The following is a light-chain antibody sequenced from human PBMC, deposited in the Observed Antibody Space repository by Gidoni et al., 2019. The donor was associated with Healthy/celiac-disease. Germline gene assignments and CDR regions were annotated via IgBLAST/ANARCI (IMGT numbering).Light chain of an antibody. V-gene: IGKV4-1*01. Sequence: DIVMTQSPDSLAVSLGERATINCKSSQSVLYSSNNKSYLAWYQQKPGQPPKLLIYWASTREFGVPDRFSGSGSGTDFTLTISSLQAEDVAVYYCQQYYSTPPTFGQGTKVEIK. CDR1: QSVLYSSNNKSY. CDR2: WAS. CDR3: QQYYSTPPT. J-gene: IGKJ1*01.